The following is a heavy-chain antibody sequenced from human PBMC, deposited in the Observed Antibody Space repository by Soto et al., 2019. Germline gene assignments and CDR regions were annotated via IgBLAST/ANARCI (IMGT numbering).Heavy chain of an antibody. CDR3: AKGVAGTRRYYFDY. CDR1: GFTFGSFA. Sequence: GGSLRLSCVASGFTFGSFAMRWVRQAPGKGLEWVSSIIGNGGVTYYADSVKGRFTISRDNSKNTLYLQMNSLRAEDTAVYYCAKGVAGTRRYYFDYWGQGTLVTVSS. J-gene: IGHJ4*02. D-gene: IGHD6-19*01. CDR2: IIGNGGVT. V-gene: IGHV3-23*01.